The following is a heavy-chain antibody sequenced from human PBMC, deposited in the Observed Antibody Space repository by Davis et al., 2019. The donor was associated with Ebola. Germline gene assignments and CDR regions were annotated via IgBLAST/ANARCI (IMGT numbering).Heavy chain of an antibody. CDR2: IYYTGST. CDR1: GVSISRHY. V-gene: IGHV4-59*08. Sequence: PSETLSLTCTVSGVSISRHYWSWIRQPPGKRLEWIGSIYYTGSTNYNSSLNSRVTISVDTSKNQFSLKLSSVTAADTAVYYCARHGGGLTNWGQGTLVTVSS. J-gene: IGHJ4*02. CDR3: ARHGGGLTN. D-gene: IGHD2-15*01.